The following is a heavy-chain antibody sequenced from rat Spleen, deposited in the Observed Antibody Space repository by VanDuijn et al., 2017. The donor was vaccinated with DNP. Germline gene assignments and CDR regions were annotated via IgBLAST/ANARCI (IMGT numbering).Heavy chain of an antibody. D-gene: IGHD1-11*01. CDR2: ISSSGNT. J-gene: IGHJ3*01. CDR1: GFSLTRYD. V-gene: IGHV2S12*01. Sequence: QVQLKESGPGLVQPSQTLSLTCTVAGFSLTRYDVSWVRQPPGKGLEWIAAISSSGNTYYKSDLKSRLSISRDTSKSQVSLKMNSLQTEDTAIYFCTRGGPYWGQGTLVTVSS. CDR3: TRGGPY.